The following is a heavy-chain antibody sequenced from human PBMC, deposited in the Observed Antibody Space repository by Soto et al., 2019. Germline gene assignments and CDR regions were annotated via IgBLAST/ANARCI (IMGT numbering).Heavy chain of an antibody. CDR1: GYTFSGYY. V-gene: IGHV1-2*04. CDR3: ARQVVTGSYSFDP. D-gene: IGHD2-21*02. Sequence: ASVKVSCKASGYTFSGYYIHWVRQAPGQGLEWMGWINPKRGGTNYGQKFQGWVTMTRDTSTSTAYMELSRLRSDDTAVYYCARQVVTGSYSFDPWGQGTLVTVSS. J-gene: IGHJ5*02. CDR2: INPKRGGT.